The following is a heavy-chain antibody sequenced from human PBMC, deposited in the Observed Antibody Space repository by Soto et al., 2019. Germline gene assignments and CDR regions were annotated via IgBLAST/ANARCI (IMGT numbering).Heavy chain of an antibody. J-gene: IGHJ4*02. CDR1: GGSISNNTW. V-gene: IGHV4-4*02. D-gene: IGHD6-13*01. Sequence: QVQLQESGPGLVKPSGTLSLTCAVSGGSISNNTWWSWVRQPPGKGLEWIGEIYHSGSTNYNPSLNSRVSISVDKSTNPFSLRLSSVTAADTAVYYCARVPAAAAGTSLFGWGQGTLVTVSS. CDR3: ARVPAAAAGTSLFG. CDR2: IYHSGST.